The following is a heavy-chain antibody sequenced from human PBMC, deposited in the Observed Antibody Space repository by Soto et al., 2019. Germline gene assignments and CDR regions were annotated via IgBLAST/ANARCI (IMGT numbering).Heavy chain of an antibody. V-gene: IGHV1-2*02. Sequence: ASVKVSCKASGYSFYNFGLSWVRQAPGQGLEWMGWTNPSNGGTNYAQKFQGRVTMTRDTSLSTAYMELTTLRSDDTAVFYCAREVGGGRQYYFDSWGLGTLVTVSS. J-gene: IGHJ4*02. D-gene: IGHD3-16*01. CDR3: AREVGGGRQYYFDS. CDR1: GYSFYNFG. CDR2: TNPSNGGT.